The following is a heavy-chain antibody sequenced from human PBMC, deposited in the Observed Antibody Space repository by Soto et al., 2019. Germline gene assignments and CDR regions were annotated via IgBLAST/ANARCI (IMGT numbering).Heavy chain of an antibody. CDR3: AREEDQYDFWSGYYSSRYYYGMDV. D-gene: IGHD3-3*01. Sequence: QVQLVQSGAEVKKPGSSVKVSCKASGGTFSSYAISWVRQAPGQGLEWMGGIIPIFGTANYAQKFQGRVTITADESTSTAYMELSSLRSEDTAVYYCAREEDQYDFWSGYYSSRYYYGMDVWGQGTTVTVSS. CDR2: IIPIFGTA. J-gene: IGHJ6*02. CDR1: GGTFSSYA. V-gene: IGHV1-69*01.